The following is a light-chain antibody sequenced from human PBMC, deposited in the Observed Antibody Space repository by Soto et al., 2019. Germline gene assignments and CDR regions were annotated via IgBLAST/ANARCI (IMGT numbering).Light chain of an antibody. Sequence: DIVMTQSPDSLAVSLGERATINCKSSQSVLYSSNNQNYLAWYQQKPGQPPKLLIYWASTRESGVPDRFSGSGSATDSTLTSSSLQAEDVAVYYCQQCYSTPSFGGGTKVEIK. CDR3: QQCYSTPS. CDR1: QSVLYSSNNQNY. V-gene: IGKV4-1*01. J-gene: IGKJ4*01. CDR2: WAS.